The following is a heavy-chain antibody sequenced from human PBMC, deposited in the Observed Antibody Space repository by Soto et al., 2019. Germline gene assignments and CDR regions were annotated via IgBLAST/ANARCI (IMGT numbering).Heavy chain of an antibody. J-gene: IGHJ4*02. Sequence: QVQLVQSGAEVKKPGDSVRVSCKASGYTFTSYGIGWVRQAPGQGLEWMGWISANNGNTKYAQKVXGXVXXTPDASTSTAYMALRSLRADDAARYSCARGGYFDHWGQGSLLTVSS. CDR1: GYTFTSYG. CDR3: ARGGYFDH. V-gene: IGHV1-18*01. CDR2: ISANNGNT.